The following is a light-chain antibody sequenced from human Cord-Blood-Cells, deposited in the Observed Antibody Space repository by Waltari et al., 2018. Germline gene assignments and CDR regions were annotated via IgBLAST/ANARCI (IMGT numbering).Light chain of an antibody. Sequence: QSALTQPASVSGSPGPSTTLPCTGTRRDVGGYNHVPWYQQHPGKAPKLMIYDVSNRPSGVSNRFSGSKSGNTASLTISGLQAEDEADYYCSSYTSSSTVVFGGGTKLTVL. CDR2: DVS. CDR3: SSYTSSSTVV. CDR1: RRDVGGYNH. V-gene: IGLV2-14*01. J-gene: IGLJ2*01.